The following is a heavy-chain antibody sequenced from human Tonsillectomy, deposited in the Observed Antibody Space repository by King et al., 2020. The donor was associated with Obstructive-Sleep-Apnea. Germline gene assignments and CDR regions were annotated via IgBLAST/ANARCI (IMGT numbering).Heavy chain of an antibody. D-gene: IGHD6-19*01. J-gene: IGHJ4*02. V-gene: IGHV3-9*01. CDR1: GFTFDDYA. CDR3: AKAGYSSVRQHPIDY. CDR2: ISWNSGSI. Sequence: VQLVESGGGLVQPGRSLRLSCAASGFTFDDYAMHWVRQAPGKGLEWVSGISWNSGSIGYADSVKGRFTISRDNAKNSLYLQMNSLRAEDTALYYCAKAGYSSVRQHPIDYWGQGTLVTVSS.